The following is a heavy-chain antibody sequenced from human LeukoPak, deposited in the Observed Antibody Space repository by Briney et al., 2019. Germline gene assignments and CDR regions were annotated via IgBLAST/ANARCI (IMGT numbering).Heavy chain of an antibody. CDR3: ARDHIAAAEFYYFDY. CDR1: GFTFGSYA. CDR2: ISYDGSNK. V-gene: IGHV3-30*04. J-gene: IGHJ4*02. Sequence: GGSLRLSCEASGFTFGSYAMYWVRQAPGKGLEWVAVISYDGSNKYYADSVKGRFTISRDNSKNTLYLQMNSLRAEDTAVYYCARDHIAAAEFYYFDYWGQGTLVTVSS. D-gene: IGHD6-13*01.